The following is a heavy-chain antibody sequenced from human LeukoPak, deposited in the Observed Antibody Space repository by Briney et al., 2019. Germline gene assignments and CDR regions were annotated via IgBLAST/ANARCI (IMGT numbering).Heavy chain of an antibody. J-gene: IGHJ4*02. Sequence: GGSLRFSCAASGFTFSSYAMSWVRQAPGKGLEWVSAISGSGGSTYYADSVKGRFTISRDNSKNTLYLQMNSLRAEDTAVYYCAKSNALWGYCSGGSCYAGGFDYWGQGTLDTVSS. CDR3: AKSNALWGYCSGGSCYAGGFDY. CDR2: ISGSGGST. D-gene: IGHD2-15*01. V-gene: IGHV3-23*01. CDR1: GFTFSSYA.